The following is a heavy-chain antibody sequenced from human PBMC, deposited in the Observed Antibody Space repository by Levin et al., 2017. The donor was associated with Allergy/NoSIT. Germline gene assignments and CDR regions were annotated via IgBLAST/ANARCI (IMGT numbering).Heavy chain of an antibody. D-gene: IGHD5-18*01. V-gene: IGHV4-39*01. CDR1: GGSTSSTSYY. Sequence: ESLKISCNVSGGSTSSTSYYWSWVRQPPGKALEWIGSIYHNGKTYYNPSLESRVTISVDTSRNQFSLKVNSVTAADTAVYSCTRQTWIHKGYFDSWGQGTLVTVSS. CDR3: TRQTWIHKGYFDS. CDR2: IYHNGKT. J-gene: IGHJ4*02.